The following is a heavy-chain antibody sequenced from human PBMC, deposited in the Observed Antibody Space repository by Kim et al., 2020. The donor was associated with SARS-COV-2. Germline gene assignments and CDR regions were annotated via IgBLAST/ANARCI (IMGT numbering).Heavy chain of an antibody. CDR2: INHSGST. V-gene: IGHV4-34*01. Sequence: SETLSLTCAVYGGSFSGYYWSWIRQPPGKGLEWIGEINHSGSTNYNPSLKSRVTISVDTSKNQFSLKLSSVTAADTAVSYCARCPHDSGELELPYYYYYG. CDR3: ARCPHDSGELELPYYYYYG. D-gene: IGHD1-7*01. J-gene: IGHJ6*01. CDR1: GGSFSGYY.